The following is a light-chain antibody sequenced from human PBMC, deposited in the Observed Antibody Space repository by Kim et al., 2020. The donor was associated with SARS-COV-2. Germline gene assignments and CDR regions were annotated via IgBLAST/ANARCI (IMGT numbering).Light chain of an antibody. V-gene: IGKV1D-16*01. Sequence: DIQMTQSPSSLSAYIGDRVTITCRASQGINTWLAWFQQKPGKAPKALIHAASNLQSGVSSRFSGTGSGTDFTLTISSLQPEDFATYYCQQYDDFPITFGQGTRLEIK. CDR3: QQYDDFPIT. CDR1: QGINTW. CDR2: AAS. J-gene: IGKJ5*01.